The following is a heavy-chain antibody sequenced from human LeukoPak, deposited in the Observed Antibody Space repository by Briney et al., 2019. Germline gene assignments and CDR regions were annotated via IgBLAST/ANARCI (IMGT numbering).Heavy chain of an antibody. J-gene: IGHJ3*02. CDR1: GGTFSSYA. V-gene: IGHV1-69*04. D-gene: IGHD6-19*01. Sequence: SVKVSCKASGGTFSSYAISWVRQAPGQGLEWMGRIIPVLGIANYAQKFQGRVTITVDKSTSTAYMELSSLRSEDTAVYYCARDGAVAGTPYDAFDIWGQGTMVTVSS. CDR2: IIPVLGIA. CDR3: ARDGAVAGTPYDAFDI.